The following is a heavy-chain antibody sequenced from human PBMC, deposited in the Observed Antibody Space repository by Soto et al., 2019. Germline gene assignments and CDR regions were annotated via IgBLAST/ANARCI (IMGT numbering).Heavy chain of an antibody. J-gene: IGHJ5*02. Sequence: SETLSLTCTVSGGSISSYYWSWIRQPAGKGLEWIGRIYTSGSTNYNPSLKSRVTMSVDTSKNQFSLKLSSVTAADTAVYYCAREAIYCSSTSCYNWFDPWGQGTLVTVSS. CDR1: GGSISSYY. CDR2: IYTSGST. CDR3: AREAIYCSSTSCYNWFDP. D-gene: IGHD2-2*01. V-gene: IGHV4-4*07.